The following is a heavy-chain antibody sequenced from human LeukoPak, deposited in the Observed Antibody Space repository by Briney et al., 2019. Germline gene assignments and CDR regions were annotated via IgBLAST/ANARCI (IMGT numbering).Heavy chain of an antibody. D-gene: IGHD5-18*01. CDR1: GFTFSSYA. J-gene: IGHJ5*02. CDR2: ISGSGGST. Sequence: GESLRLSCAASGFTFSSYAMSWVRQAPGKGLEWVSAISGSGGSTYYADSVKGRFTISRDNSKNTLYLQMNSLRAEDTAVYYCAKGEYSYGRNWFDPWGQGTLVTVSS. CDR3: AKGEYSYGRNWFDP. V-gene: IGHV3-23*01.